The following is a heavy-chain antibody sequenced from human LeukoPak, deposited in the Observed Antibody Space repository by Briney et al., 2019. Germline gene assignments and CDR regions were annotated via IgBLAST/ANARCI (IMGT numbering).Heavy chain of an antibody. D-gene: IGHD1-7*01. J-gene: IGHJ5*02. Sequence: QPGGSLRLSCAASRFTFNNYAMSWVRQAPGKGLEWVSAISNGGTTYYADSVKGRFTISRDNSKNTLYLQMNSLRAEDTAVYYCAKDPSGWNYPNWFDPWGQGTLVTVSS. V-gene: IGHV3-23*01. CDR1: RFTFNNYA. CDR3: AKDPSGWNYPNWFDP. CDR2: ISNGGTT.